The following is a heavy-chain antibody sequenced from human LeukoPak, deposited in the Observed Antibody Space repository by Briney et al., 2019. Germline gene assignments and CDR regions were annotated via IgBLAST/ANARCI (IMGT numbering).Heavy chain of an antibody. V-gene: IGHV3-7*03. CDR3: ARDLGIDRFDQ. J-gene: IGHJ4*02. Sequence: GGSLRLSCAASGFSCSGYWMSWVRHTPGKGLEWVANIKQDGSEKYYMDSVRGRFTISRDNAKNSLYLQLNSLRVEDTAVYYCARDLGIDRFDQWGQGTLVTVST. CDR2: IKQDGSEK. CDR1: GFSCSGYW. D-gene: IGHD7-27*01.